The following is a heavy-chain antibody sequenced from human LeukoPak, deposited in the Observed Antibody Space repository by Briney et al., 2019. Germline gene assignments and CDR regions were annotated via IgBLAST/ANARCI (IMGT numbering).Heavy chain of an antibody. J-gene: IGHJ4*02. D-gene: IGHD3-10*01. CDR3: AKEGLWFGEFNLNYFDY. V-gene: IGHV3-23*01. CDR2: ISGSGGST. CDR1: GLTFSSYG. Sequence: GSLRLSCAASGLTFSSYGMSWVRQAPGKGLEWVSAISGSGGSTYYADSVKGRFTISRDNSKNTLYLQMNSLRAEDTAVYYCAKEGLWFGEFNLNYFDYWGQGTLVTVSS.